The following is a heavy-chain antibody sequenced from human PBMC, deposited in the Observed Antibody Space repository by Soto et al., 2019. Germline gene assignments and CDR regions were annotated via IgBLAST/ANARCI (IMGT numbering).Heavy chain of an antibody. D-gene: IGHD6-25*01. Sequence: GGSLRLSCAASGFTFNNSGIYWVRQAPGKGLEWVALISLDGTNKYYADSVKGRFTISRDNSKNTVFLQMSSLEDEDTAVYYCANDRSGSWTFDYWGQGALVTVSS. CDR1: GFTFNNSG. CDR3: ANDRSGSWTFDY. V-gene: IGHV3-30*18. CDR2: ISLDGTNK. J-gene: IGHJ4*02.